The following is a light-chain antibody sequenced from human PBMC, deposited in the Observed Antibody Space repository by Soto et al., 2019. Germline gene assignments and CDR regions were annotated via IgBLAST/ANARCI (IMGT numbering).Light chain of an antibody. CDR2: LGS. CDR3: IQALQIPHT. CDR1: QSLLHSNAYNY. V-gene: IGKV2-28*01. J-gene: IGKJ2*01. Sequence: DIVMTQSPLSLPVTPGEPASISCRSSQSLLHSNAYNYLDWYLQKPGQSPHLLIYLGSNRASGVPDRFSASGSGTDFTLNISRVEAEDVGVFYCIQALQIPHTFGRGTKLEIK.